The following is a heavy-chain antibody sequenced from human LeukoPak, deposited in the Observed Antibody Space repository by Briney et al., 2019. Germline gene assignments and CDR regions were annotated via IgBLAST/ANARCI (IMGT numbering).Heavy chain of an antibody. V-gene: IGHV1-3*01. J-gene: IGHJ4*02. CDR1: GYTFTSYA. CDR2: INAGNGNT. CDR3: ARLIVGTTYFDY. Sequence: ASVKVSCKASGYTFTSYAIHWVRPAPGQRLEWMGWINAGNGNTKYSQKFQDRVTITRDTSASTAYMELTSLRSEDTAVYYCARLIVGTTYFDYWGQGTLVTVSS. D-gene: IGHD1-7*01.